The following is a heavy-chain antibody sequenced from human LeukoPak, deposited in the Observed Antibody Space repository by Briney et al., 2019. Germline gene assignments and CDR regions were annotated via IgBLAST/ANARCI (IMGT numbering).Heavy chain of an antibody. CDR1: GYTFTSYD. Sequence: ASVKVSCKASGYTFTSYDINWVRQATGQGLEWMGWMNPNSGNTGYAQKFQGRVTMTRNTSISTAYMELSSVTAADTAVYYCARASIAAAGDFDYWGQGTLVTVSS. V-gene: IGHV1-8*01. CDR2: MNPNSGNT. CDR3: ARASIAAAGDFDY. J-gene: IGHJ4*02. D-gene: IGHD6-13*01.